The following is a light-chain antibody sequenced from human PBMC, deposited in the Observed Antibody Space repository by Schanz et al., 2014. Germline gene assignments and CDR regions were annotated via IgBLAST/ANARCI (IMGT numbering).Light chain of an antibody. CDR1: SGHSSYA. V-gene: IGLV4-69*01. CDR3: QTWGTGPGV. Sequence: QPVLTQSPSASASLGASVKLTCTLSSGHSSYAIAWHQQQPEKGPRYLMKLNSDGSHSKGDGIPDRFSGSSSGAERYLTISSLQSEDEADYDCQTWGTGPGVFGGGTKLTVL. CDR2: LNSDGSH. J-gene: IGLJ3*02.